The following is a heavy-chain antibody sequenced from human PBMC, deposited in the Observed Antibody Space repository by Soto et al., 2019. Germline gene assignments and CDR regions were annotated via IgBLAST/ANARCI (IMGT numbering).Heavy chain of an antibody. CDR3: ARGGFWELLHDYYYGMDF. CDR1: GYSFTSYW. V-gene: IGHV5-51*01. D-gene: IGHD3-10*01. CDR2: IYPGDSDT. Sequence: GESLKISSEGSGYSFTSYWIGWVRQMPGKGLEGMVIIYPGDSDTRYSPSFQGHVTISSDKSISTAYLQWSSLKTSDNAMYYCARGGFWELLHDYYYGMDFWCQGTTVTVSS. J-gene: IGHJ6*02.